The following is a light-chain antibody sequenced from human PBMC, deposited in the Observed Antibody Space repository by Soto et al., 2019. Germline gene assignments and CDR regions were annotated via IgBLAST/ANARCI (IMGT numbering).Light chain of an antibody. CDR1: SSDVGGYNY. CDR2: DVS. CDR3: SSYSSISPLV. J-gene: IGLJ1*01. V-gene: IGLV2-14*01. Sequence: QSVLTQPASVSGSPGQSITISCTGTSSDVGGYNYVSWYQQHPGKAPKLMIYDVSNRPSGVSNRFSGSKSGNMASLTISGLQAEDEADYYCSSYSSISPLVFGTGTKVTV.